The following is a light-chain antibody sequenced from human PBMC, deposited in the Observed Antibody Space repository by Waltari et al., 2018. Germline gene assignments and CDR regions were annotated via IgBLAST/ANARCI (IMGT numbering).Light chain of an antibody. CDR2: AVS. Sequence: DIQMTQSPSAMSASVGDRVAITCRASLDIGNDLSWFQQKPGTVPKRLIYAVSSLESGVPSRFSCSDSGTEFTLTINRLQPEDLATYFCLQHYTYPPTFGQGTRLEI. CDR3: LQHYTYPPT. J-gene: IGKJ5*01. CDR1: LDIGND. V-gene: IGKV1-17*03.